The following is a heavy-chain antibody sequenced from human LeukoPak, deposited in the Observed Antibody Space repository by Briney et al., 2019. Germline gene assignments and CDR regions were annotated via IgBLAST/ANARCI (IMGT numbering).Heavy chain of an antibody. CDR1: GGSISSSSYY. Sequence: SETLSLTCTVSGGSISSSSYYWGWIRQPPGKGLEWIGSIYYSGSTYYNPSLKSRVTISVDTSKNQFSLNLTSVTAADTAMYYCAGLGSSGWSLDYWGQGTLVTVSS. CDR3: AGLGSSGWSLDY. CDR2: IYYSGST. V-gene: IGHV4-39*01. D-gene: IGHD6-19*01. J-gene: IGHJ4*02.